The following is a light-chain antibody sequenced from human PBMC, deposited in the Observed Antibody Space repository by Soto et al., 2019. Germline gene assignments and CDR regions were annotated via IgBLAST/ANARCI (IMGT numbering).Light chain of an antibody. CDR1: QSVSSSY. Sequence: EIVLTQSPGTLSLSPGERATLSCRASQSVSSSYLAWYQQKPGQAPRLLIYGASSRATGIPDRFSGSGSGTDFTLTIRRLEAEDFAVYYCQHYGTSPTWTFGQGTKVEI. CDR3: QHYGTSPTWT. CDR2: GAS. J-gene: IGKJ1*01. V-gene: IGKV3-20*01.